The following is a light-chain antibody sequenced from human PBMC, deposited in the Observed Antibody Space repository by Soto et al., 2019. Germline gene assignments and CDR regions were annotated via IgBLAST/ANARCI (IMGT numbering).Light chain of an antibody. CDR1: QSVNSY. V-gene: IGKV3-11*01. CDR3: LQRSDWPLT. J-gene: IGKJ4*01. Sequence: EIVLTQSPATLSLSPGERATLSCRASQSVNSYLAWYQQKPGQAPRLLIYDASNRANGIPARFSGSGSGTDFTLTISSLVPEDFAVYYCLQRSDWPLTFGGGTKVEIK. CDR2: DAS.